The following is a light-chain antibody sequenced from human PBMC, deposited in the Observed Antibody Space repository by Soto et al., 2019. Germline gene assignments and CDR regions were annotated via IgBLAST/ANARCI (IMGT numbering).Light chain of an antibody. V-gene: IGKV1-9*01. CDR1: QSISSY. Sequence: DIQLTQSPSFLSASVGDRVTITCRASQSISSYLAWYQQKPGKAPKLLIYAASTLQSGVPSRFSGSGSGTEFTLTISRLQPEDFATYYCQQLNSYPHTFGQGTKLEIK. J-gene: IGKJ2*01. CDR3: QQLNSYPHT. CDR2: AAS.